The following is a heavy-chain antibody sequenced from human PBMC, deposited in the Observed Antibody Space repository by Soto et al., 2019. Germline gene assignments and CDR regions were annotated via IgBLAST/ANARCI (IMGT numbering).Heavy chain of an antibody. Sequence: SETLSLTCTVSGGSISSSSYYWGWIRQPPGEGLEWIGSIYYSGSTYYNPSLNSRVTISVDTSKNQFSLKVTSVTAADTAVYYCARLHGYCISSSCHGHYAMDVWGQGTTVPVSS. CDR2: IYYSGST. V-gene: IGHV4-39*01. J-gene: IGHJ6*02. D-gene: IGHD2-2*01. CDR3: ARLHGYCISSSCHGHYAMDV. CDR1: GGSISSSSYY.